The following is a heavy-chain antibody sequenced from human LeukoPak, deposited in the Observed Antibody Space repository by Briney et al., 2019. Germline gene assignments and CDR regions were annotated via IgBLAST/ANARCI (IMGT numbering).Heavy chain of an antibody. D-gene: IGHD3-22*01. CDR3: ARDYYDSSGPFDY. V-gene: IGHV3-23*01. CDR2: ISGGGGST. CDR1: GFTFSSYA. J-gene: IGHJ4*02. Sequence: GGSLRLSCAASGFTFSSYAMSWVRQAPGKGLEWVSAISGGGGSTYYADSVKGRFTISRDNAKNSLYLQMNSLRAEDTAVYYCARDYYDSSGPFDYWGQGTLVTVSS.